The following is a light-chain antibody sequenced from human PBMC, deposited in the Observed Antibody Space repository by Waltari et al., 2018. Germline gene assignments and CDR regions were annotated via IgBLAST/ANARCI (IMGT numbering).Light chain of an antibody. CDR3: QHYLRLPAT. Sequence: EIVLTQSPGTFSLSPGERAPLSCRASQSVSRALAWYQQKPGQAPRLLIYGASNRATGIPDRFSGSGSGTDFSLTISSLEPEDFAVYYCQHYLRLPATFGQGTKVEIK. J-gene: IGKJ1*01. CDR2: GAS. V-gene: IGKV3-20*01. CDR1: QSVSRA.